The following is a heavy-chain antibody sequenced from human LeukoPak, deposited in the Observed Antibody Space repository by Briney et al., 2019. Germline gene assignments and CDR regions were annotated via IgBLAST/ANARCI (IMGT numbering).Heavy chain of an antibody. CDR1: GGSISSGGYY. J-gene: IGHJ6*02. Sequence: SETLSLTCTVSGGSISSGGYYWSWIRQHPGKGLEWIGYIYYSGSTYYNPSLKSRVTISVDTSKNQFSLKLSSVTAADTAVYYCAREGRFLEWLFEEGLYGMDVWGQGTTVTVSS. CDR3: AREGRFLEWLFEEGLYGMDV. D-gene: IGHD3-3*01. V-gene: IGHV4-31*03. CDR2: IYYSGST.